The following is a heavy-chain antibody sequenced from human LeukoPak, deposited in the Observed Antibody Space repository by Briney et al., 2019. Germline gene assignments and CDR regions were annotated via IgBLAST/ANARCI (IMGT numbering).Heavy chain of an antibody. Sequence: GGSLRLSCAASGFTFGSYSMNWVRQAPGKGLEWVSYISSSSSTIYYADSVKGRFTISRDNAKNSLYLQMNSLRAEDTAVYYCARDFQSRVYWGQGTLVTVSS. J-gene: IGHJ4*02. V-gene: IGHV3-48*04. D-gene: IGHD2-21*01. CDR2: ISSSSSTI. CDR3: ARDFQSRVY. CDR1: GFTFGSYS.